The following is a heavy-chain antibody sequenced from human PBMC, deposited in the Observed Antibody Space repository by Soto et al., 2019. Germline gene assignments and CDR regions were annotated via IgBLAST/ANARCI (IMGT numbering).Heavy chain of an antibody. V-gene: IGHV1-69*06. CDR1: GGTFSSYA. D-gene: IGHD3-3*01. Sequence: QVQLVQSGAEVKKPGSSVKVSCKASGGTFSSYAIGWVRQAPGQGLEWMGGIIPIFGTANYAQKFQGRVTITADKSTSTAYMELSSLRSEDTAVYYCARVSYYDFWSCYYPPGGYYGMDVWGQGTTVTVSS. CDR2: IIPIFGTA. CDR3: ARVSYYDFWSCYYPPGGYYGMDV. J-gene: IGHJ6*02.